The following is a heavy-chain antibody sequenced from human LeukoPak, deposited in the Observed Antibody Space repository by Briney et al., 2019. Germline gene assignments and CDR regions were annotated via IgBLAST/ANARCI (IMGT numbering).Heavy chain of an antibody. D-gene: IGHD6-13*01. CDR2: IYPGDSDA. V-gene: IGHV5-51*01. Sequence: GESLKISCKSFGYIYTTYWIGWVRQMPGKGLEWMGIIYPGDSDARYSPSFQGQVTMSVDKSVDTAYLQWSSLKASDTAMYYCARLSSSYDYWGQGTLVTVS. J-gene: IGHJ4*02. CDR3: ARLSSSYDY. CDR1: GYIYTTYW.